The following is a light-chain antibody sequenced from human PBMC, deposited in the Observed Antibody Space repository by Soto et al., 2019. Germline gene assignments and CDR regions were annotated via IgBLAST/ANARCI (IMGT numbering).Light chain of an antibody. Sequence: EIVMTQSPATLSVSPGERATLSCRASQSVSSNLAWYQKKPGQAPRLLIYGASTRATGIPARFSGSGSGTEFTLTISSLQSEDFAVYYCQQYNNWPPWTFGQGPNVQIK. CDR3: QQYNNWPPWT. J-gene: IGKJ1*01. CDR1: QSVSSN. CDR2: GAS. V-gene: IGKV3-15*01.